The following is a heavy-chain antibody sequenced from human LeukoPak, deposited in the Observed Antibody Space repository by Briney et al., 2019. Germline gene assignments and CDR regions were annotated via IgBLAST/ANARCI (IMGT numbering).Heavy chain of an antibody. J-gene: IGHJ6*03. CDR2: SIPIFGTE. CDR3: ARDPPGYYYYMDV. V-gene: IGHV1-69*15. CDR1: VCTFSSYA. D-gene: IGHD3-10*01. Sequence: SVKVSCKASVCTFSSYAISWGRQAPGQGLEWMGRSIPIFGTENYAHKFQGRVTITSDESTSTAYMELSSLRSEDTAVYYCARDPPGYYYYMDVWGKGTTVTVSS.